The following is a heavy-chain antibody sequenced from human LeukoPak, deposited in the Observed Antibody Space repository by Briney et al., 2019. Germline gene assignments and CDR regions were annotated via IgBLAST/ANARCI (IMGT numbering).Heavy chain of an antibody. CDR3: ARDYSNYAFFDY. D-gene: IGHD4-11*01. CDR1: GGSISSGGYY. Sequence: KSSETLSLTCTVSGGSISSGGYYWSWIRQPPGKGLEWIGYIYHSGSTYYNPSLKSRVTISVDRSKNQFSLKLSSVTAADTAVYYCARDYSNYAFFDYWGQGTLVTVSS. J-gene: IGHJ4*02. CDR2: IYHSGST. V-gene: IGHV4-30-2*01.